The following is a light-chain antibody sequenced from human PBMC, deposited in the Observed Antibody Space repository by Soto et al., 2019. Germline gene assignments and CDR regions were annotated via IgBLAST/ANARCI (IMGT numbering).Light chain of an antibody. CDR2: KAS. CDR1: QSISSW. Sequence: DIQMTQSPSTLSASVGDRVTITCRASQSISSWLAWYQQKPGKAPKLLIYKASSLESGVPSRFSGSGSGTEFTLTISSLQPDDFATYYCQQYYSYPWTFGKGPRWMS. CDR3: QQYYSYPWT. V-gene: IGKV1-5*03. J-gene: IGKJ1*01.